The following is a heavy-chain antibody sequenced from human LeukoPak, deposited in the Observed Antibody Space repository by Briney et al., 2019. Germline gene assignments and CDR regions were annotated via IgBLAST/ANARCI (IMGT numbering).Heavy chain of an antibody. J-gene: IGHJ4*02. CDR1: GGSISSSSYY. CDR3: ARVGIAVAGFDY. Sequence: PSETLSLTCTVSGGSISSSSYYWGWIRQPPGKGLEWIGSIYYSGSTYYNPSLKSRVTISVDKSKNQFSLKLSSVTAADTAVYYCARVGIAVAGFDYWGQGTLVTVSS. V-gene: IGHV4-39*07. CDR2: IYYSGST. D-gene: IGHD6-19*01.